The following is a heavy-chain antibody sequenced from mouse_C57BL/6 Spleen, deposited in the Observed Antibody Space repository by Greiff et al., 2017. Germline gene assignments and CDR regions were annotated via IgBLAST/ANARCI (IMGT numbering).Heavy chain of an antibody. CDR1: GFTFSSYT. V-gene: IGHV5-9*01. Sequence: EVKLVESGGGLVKPGGSLKLSCAASGFTFSSYTMSWVRQTPEKRLEWVATISGGGGNTYYPDSVKGRFAIYRDNAKNTLSLQMSSLRSEDTALYYCARHGGRYAMDYWGQGTSVTVSS. CDR3: ARHGGRYAMDY. J-gene: IGHJ4*01. CDR2: ISGGGGNT.